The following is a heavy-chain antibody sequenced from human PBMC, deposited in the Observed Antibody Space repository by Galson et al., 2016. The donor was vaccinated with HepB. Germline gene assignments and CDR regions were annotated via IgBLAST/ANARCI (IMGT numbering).Heavy chain of an antibody. V-gene: IGHV1-8*01. CDR2: MNPKSGNT. Sequence: SVKVSCKASGYTFTDYDINWVRQATGQGPEWMGWMNPKSGNTDYAQEFQGRVTMTRDTSINTAYMELSSLRSEDTAVYYCARSCSGSTCNKFDSWGQGTVVTVSS. CDR3: ARSCSGSTCNKFDS. CDR1: GYTFTDYD. D-gene: IGHD2-15*01. J-gene: IGHJ5*01.